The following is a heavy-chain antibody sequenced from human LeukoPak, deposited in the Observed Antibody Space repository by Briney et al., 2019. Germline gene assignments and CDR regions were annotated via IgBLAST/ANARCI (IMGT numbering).Heavy chain of an antibody. Sequence: GGSLRLSCTASGFTLGGHNMHWVRQTTGDGLEWVAAVSAGHHAFYAGSVKGRFTVSREDAKNSLYLQMNSLRAGDTAVYYCVREARGYHYTYFDYWGQGSLVTVSS. CDR3: VREARGYHYTYFDY. D-gene: IGHD5-18*01. CDR1: GFTLGGHN. CDR2: VSAGHHA. V-gene: IGHV3-13*01. J-gene: IGHJ4*02.